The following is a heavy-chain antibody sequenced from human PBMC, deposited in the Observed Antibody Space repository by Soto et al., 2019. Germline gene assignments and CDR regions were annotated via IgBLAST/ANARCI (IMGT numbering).Heavy chain of an antibody. CDR3: ATWHLQEHAYDI. J-gene: IGHJ3*02. CDR1: GFTVSGKKY. Sequence: PVGSLRLSCAAFGFTVSGKKYVAWVRQAPGKGLEWVSALYDLDGTYYADSVKGRFTTSSDSSRTTVYLQMNSLRPDDTAVYSCATWHLQEHAYDIWGQGTMLTVSS. D-gene: IGHD1-1*01. V-gene: IGHV3-53*01. CDR2: LYDLDGT.